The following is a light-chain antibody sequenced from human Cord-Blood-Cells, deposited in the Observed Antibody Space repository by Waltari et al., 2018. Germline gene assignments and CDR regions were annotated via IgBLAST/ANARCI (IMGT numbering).Light chain of an antibody. CDR1: SSDVGSYNI. V-gene: IGLV2-23*01. CDR3: CSYAGISTLV. Sequence: QSALTQPASVSGSPGQSITISCTGTSSDVGSYNIVSWYQQHPGKAPKLMIYEGSKRPSGVAKRFSGSKSGNTAALTISGLQAEDEADYYCCSYAGISTLVFGGGTKLTVL. J-gene: IGLJ2*01. CDR2: EGS.